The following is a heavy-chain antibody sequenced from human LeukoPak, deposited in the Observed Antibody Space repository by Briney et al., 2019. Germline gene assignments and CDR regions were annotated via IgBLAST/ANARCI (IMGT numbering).Heavy chain of an antibody. Sequence: ASVKVSCKASGYTFIGYYIHWVRQAPGQGLEWMGWINPNSGGTNYAQKFQGRVTMTRDTSISTAYMELSRLRSEDTAVYYCARGENTMMTFDPWGQGTLVTVSS. CDR2: INPNSGGT. CDR1: GYTFIGYY. D-gene: IGHD3-22*01. J-gene: IGHJ5*02. V-gene: IGHV1-2*02. CDR3: ARGENTMMTFDP.